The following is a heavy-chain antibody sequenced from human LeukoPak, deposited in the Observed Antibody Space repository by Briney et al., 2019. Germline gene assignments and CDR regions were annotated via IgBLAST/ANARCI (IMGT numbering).Heavy chain of an antibody. CDR3: ARDRGGIVPFDY. Sequence: SETLSLTCTVSGGSISSYYWSWIRQPPGKGLEWIGYIYYSGSTNYNPSLKSRVTMSVDTSKNQFSLKLSSVTAADTAVYYCARDRGGIVPFDYWGQGTLVTVSS. D-gene: IGHD1-26*01. CDR1: GGSISSYY. V-gene: IGHV4-59*01. J-gene: IGHJ4*02. CDR2: IYYSGST.